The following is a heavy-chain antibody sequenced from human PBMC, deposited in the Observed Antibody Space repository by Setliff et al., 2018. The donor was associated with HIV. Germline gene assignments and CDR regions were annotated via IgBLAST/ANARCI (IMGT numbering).Heavy chain of an antibody. J-gene: IGHJ6*03. Sequence: KTSETLSLTCVVYRGSFSDYYWTWIRQPPGKGLEWIGEISPSGSTNYNPSLKSRVTISVDTSENQFSLKLSSVTAADTAVYYCARTPQEVVVEAATRPYYYYYMDVWGKGTTVTVSS. CDR3: ARTPQEVVVEAATRPYYYYYMDV. CDR1: RGSFSDYY. V-gene: IGHV4-34*01. D-gene: IGHD2-15*01. CDR2: ISPSGST.